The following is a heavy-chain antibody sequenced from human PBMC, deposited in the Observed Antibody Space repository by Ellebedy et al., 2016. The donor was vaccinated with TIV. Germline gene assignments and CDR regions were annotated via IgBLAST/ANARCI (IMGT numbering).Heavy chain of an antibody. V-gene: IGHV5-51*01. CDR2: IFPVDSDT. Sequence: PGGSLRLSCKGSGYTFTRYWIGWVRQMPGKGLEWMGIIFPVDSDTRYSPSFQGQVTISVDMSINTTYLQWSSRKASDTAMYYCARLGGAYSIALAGVAYWGQGTLVTVSS. CDR1: GYTFTRYW. D-gene: IGHD6-19*01. CDR3: ARLGGAYSIALAGVAY. J-gene: IGHJ4*02.